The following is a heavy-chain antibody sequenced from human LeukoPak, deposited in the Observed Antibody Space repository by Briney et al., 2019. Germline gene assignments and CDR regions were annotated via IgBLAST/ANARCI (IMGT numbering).Heavy chain of an antibody. Sequence: SETLSLTCSVSGGSLSSYYWSWIRQPPGKKFEWIGHIFSSATTNYNPSLKSRVTISADTSKNQFSMKVVSVTAADTAVYFCVRHIKFSSGPIDSWGQGTLVTVSS. V-gene: IGHV4-59*08. CDR2: IFSSATT. J-gene: IGHJ4*02. CDR3: VRHIKFSSGPIDS. D-gene: IGHD6-19*01. CDR1: GGSLSSYY.